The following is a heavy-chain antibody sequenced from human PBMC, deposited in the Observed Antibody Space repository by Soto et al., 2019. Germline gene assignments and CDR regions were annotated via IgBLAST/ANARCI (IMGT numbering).Heavy chain of an antibody. V-gene: IGHV1-2*02. Sequence: ASVKASFKASGYTFTGTYIHWVRQAPGQGLEWMGRINPHNGGTHFAQKFQGRVTMTSDTSISTTYMELNSLRPDDTAVYYCARGLPKVITVHGVVLDYWGQGALVTVFS. J-gene: IGHJ4*02. CDR3: ARGLPKVITVHGVVLDY. D-gene: IGHD3-3*01. CDR2: INPHNGGT. CDR1: GYTFTGTY.